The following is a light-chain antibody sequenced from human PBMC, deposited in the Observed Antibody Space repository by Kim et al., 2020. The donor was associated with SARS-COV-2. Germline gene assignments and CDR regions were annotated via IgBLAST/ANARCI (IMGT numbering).Light chain of an antibody. V-gene: IGKV1-9*01. CDR1: QGISSY. Sequence: SVGDRVTITCRASQGISSYLAWYQQKPGKAPKLLIYAASTLQNGVPSRFSGSGSGTEFTLTISGLQPEDFATYYCQQLDTYPRVTFGLGTRLEIK. CDR2: AAS. J-gene: IGKJ5*01. CDR3: QQLDTYPRVT.